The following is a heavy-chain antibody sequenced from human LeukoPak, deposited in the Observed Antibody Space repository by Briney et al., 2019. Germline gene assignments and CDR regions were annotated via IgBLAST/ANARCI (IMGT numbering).Heavy chain of an antibody. Sequence: ASVKVSCKASGYTFTSYGISWVRQAPGQGLEWMGWISAYNGNTNYAQKLQGRVTMTTDTSTSTAYMELRSLRSDDTAVYYCARDGTHGHFDWLLHHWGQGALVTVSS. CDR1: GYTFTSYG. J-gene: IGHJ4*02. D-gene: IGHD3-9*01. V-gene: IGHV1-18*04. CDR2: ISAYNGNT. CDR3: ARDGTHGHFDWLLHH.